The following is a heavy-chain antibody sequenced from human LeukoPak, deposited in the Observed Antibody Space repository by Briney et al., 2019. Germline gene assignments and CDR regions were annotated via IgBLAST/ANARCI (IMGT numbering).Heavy chain of an antibody. J-gene: IGHJ4*02. CDR3: ARQNYYDSSGYYYGYED. CDR2: ISYDGSNK. CDR1: GFSFSNYA. D-gene: IGHD3-22*01. Sequence: GGALRLSCAASGFSFSNYAMSWVRQAPGKGLEWVAVISYDGSNKYYADSVKGRFTISRDNSKNTLYLQMNSLRAEDTAVYYCARQNYYDSSGYYYGYEDWGQGTLVTVSS. V-gene: IGHV3-30*19.